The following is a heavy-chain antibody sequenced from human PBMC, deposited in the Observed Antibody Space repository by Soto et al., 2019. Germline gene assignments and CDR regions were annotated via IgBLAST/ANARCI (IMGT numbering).Heavy chain of an antibody. V-gene: IGHV1-69*13. D-gene: IGHD3-10*01. CDR1: GVTFSSYA. CDR3: ARAISVRGDDYYYYGMDV. J-gene: IGHJ6*02. CDR2: IIPIFGTA. Sequence: SVKVSCKASGVTFSSYAISWVRQAPGQGLEWMGGIIPIFGTANYAQKFQGRVTITADESTSTAYMELSSLRSEDTAVYYCARAISVRGDDYYYYGMDVWGQGTTVTVSS.